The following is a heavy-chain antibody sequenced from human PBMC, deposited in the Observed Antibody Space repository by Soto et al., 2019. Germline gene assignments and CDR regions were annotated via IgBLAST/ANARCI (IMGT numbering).Heavy chain of an antibody. J-gene: IGHJ4*01. V-gene: IGHV4-4*02. CDR2: VHRSGST. D-gene: IGHD2-8*02. Sequence: PSETLSLTCAVSGGSINSNNWWSWVRQPPGQGLEWIGEVHRSGSTNYNPSVRARVTISVDKFKNQFSLKLTSVTAADTAVYFCASLGYCSGADCHGTRWGQGILVTV. CDR3: ASLGYCSGADCHGTR. CDR1: GGSINSNNW.